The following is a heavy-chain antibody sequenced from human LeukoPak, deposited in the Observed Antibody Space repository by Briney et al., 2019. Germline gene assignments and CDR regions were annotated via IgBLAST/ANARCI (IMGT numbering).Heavy chain of an antibody. J-gene: IGHJ4*02. D-gene: IGHD3-22*01. Sequence: SVKVSCKASGGTFSSYAISWVRQAPGQGLEWMGGIIPIFGTANYAQKFQGRVTITADEPTSTAYMELSSLRSEDTAVYYCARDYYDSSGYFFWGQGTLVTVSS. CDR2: IIPIFGTA. V-gene: IGHV1-69*13. CDR3: ARDYYDSSGYFF. CDR1: GGTFSSYA.